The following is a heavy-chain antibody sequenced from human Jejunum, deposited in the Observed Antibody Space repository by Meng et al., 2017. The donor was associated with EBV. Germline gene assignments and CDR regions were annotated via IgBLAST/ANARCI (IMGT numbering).Heavy chain of an antibody. Sequence: QQPWGGGLLKLSEPPFTTCAGYGGAFINYYGTWIRQPPGKGLAWIGEIIHSGSTNYDPSLKSRVTISVDRSKNQFSLKLTSVTAADTAVYYCARKAVPGTFARPKFDYWGQGTLVTVSS. V-gene: IGHV4-34*12. CDR3: ARKAVPGTFARPKFDY. CDR1: GGAFINYY. J-gene: IGHJ4*02. D-gene: IGHD6-19*01. CDR2: IIHSGST.